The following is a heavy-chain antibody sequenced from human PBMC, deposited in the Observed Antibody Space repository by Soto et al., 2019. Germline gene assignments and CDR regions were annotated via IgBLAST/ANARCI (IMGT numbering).Heavy chain of an antibody. J-gene: IGHJ3*02. Sequence: QVQLQESGPGLVKPSQTLSLTCTVSGGSISSGGYYWSWIRQHPGKGLEWIGYIYYSGSTYYNPSLKSRVTISVDTSKNQFSLKLSSVTAADTAVYYCARGYCSGCSCSRPGDAFDIWGHVPMVTVSS. CDR3: ARGYCSGCSCSRPGDAFDI. V-gene: IGHV4-31*03. D-gene: IGHD2-15*01. CDR2: IYYSGST. CDR1: GGSISSGGYY.